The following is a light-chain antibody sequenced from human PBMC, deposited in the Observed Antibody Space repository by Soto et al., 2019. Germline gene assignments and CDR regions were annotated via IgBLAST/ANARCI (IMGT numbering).Light chain of an antibody. CDR1: QSISSW. Sequence: DIQMTQSPSTLSASVGDRVTITCRASQSISSWLAWYQQKPGKAPKLLIYKASSLESGVPSRFSGSGSGTEFTLTISSLQPDDFATYYCQQYNGYSRTFGQGTKVEMK. V-gene: IGKV1-5*03. J-gene: IGKJ1*01. CDR3: QQYNGYSRT. CDR2: KAS.